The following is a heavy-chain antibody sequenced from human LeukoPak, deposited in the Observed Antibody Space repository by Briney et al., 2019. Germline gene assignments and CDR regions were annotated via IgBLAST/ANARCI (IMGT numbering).Heavy chain of an antibody. V-gene: IGHV4-34*01. D-gene: IGHD3-3*01. Sequence: SETLSLTCAVYGGSFSGYYWSWIRQPPGKGLEWIGEINHSGSTNYNPSLKSRVTISVDTSKNQFSLKLSSVTAADTAVYYWARETYYDFWSGYPNWFDPWGQGTLVTVSS. J-gene: IGHJ5*02. CDR1: GGSFSGYY. CDR2: INHSGST. CDR3: ARETYYDFWSGYPNWFDP.